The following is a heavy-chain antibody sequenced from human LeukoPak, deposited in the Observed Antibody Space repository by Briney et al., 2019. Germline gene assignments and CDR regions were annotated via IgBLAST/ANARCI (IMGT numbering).Heavy chain of an antibody. Sequence: GGSLRLSCAASGFTFRSYEMNWVRQAPGKGLEWISYMNSETGTVSYADSVKGRFTISRGDAKNSVYLQMNSLRDEDTALYYCARDRDYAFDYWGRGSLATVSS. J-gene: IGHJ4*02. CDR3: ARDRDYAFDY. CDR2: MNSETGTV. CDR1: GFTFRSYE. V-gene: IGHV3-48*02. D-gene: IGHD4-17*01.